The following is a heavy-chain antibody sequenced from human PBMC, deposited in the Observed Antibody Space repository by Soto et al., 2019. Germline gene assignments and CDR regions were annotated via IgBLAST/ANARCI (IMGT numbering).Heavy chain of an antibody. D-gene: IGHD3-3*01. Sequence: EVQLEDCGGGLVQPGRSLRLSCAASGFTFSSYWIHWVRQAPGEGLVWVSRIKGDGITTNYADSVKGRFTISRDYANNTVFLQMNSLRAEDTAVYYCARGAFGAYYLDYWGQGTLVTVSS. J-gene: IGHJ4*02. CDR1: GFTFSSYW. CDR2: IKGDGITT. CDR3: ARGAFGAYYLDY. V-gene: IGHV3-74*01.